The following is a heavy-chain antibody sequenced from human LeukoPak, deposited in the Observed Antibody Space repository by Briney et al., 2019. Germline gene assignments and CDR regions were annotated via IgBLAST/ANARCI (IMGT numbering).Heavy chain of an antibody. Sequence: GSLRLSCAASGFTVSSDFMGWVRQPPGKGLEWIGSIYYSGSTYYNPSLKSRVTISVDTSKNQFSLKLSSVTAADTAVYYCASTIVVVPAAMISTFDYWGQGTLVTVSS. CDR3: ASTIVVVPAAMISTFDY. CDR2: IYYSGST. V-gene: IGHV4-39*01. CDR1: GFTVSSDF. D-gene: IGHD2-2*01. J-gene: IGHJ4*02.